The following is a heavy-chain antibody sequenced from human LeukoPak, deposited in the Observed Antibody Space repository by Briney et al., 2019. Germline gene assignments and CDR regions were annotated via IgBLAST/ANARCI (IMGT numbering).Heavy chain of an antibody. CDR3: ARAELGYCSSTSCYTSDYYYYYMDV. CDR1: GYTFTSYD. J-gene: IGHJ6*03. D-gene: IGHD2-2*02. CDR2: IIPIFGTA. Sequence: SVKVSCKASGYTFTSYDINWVRQATGQGLEWMGGIIPIFGTANYAQKFQGRVTITADESTSTAHMELSSLRSEDTAVYYCARAELGYCSSTSCYTSDYYYYYMDVWGKGTTVTVSS. V-gene: IGHV1-69*13.